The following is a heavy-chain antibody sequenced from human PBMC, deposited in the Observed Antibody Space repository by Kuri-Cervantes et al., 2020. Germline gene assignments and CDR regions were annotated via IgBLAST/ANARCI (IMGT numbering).Heavy chain of an antibody. CDR2: IYHSGST. Sequence: SETLSLTCAVSGYSISSGYYWGWIRQPPGKGLEWIGSIYHSGSTYYNPSLKSRVTISVDKSKNQFSLKLSSVTAADTAVYYCARGDSSWLGYYYYMDVWGKGTTVTVSS. J-gene: IGHJ6*03. V-gene: IGHV4-38-2*01. CDR3: ARGDSSWLGYYYYMDV. CDR1: GYSISSGYY. D-gene: IGHD6-13*01.